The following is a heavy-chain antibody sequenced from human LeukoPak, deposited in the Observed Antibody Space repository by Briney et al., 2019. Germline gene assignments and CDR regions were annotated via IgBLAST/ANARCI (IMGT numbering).Heavy chain of an antibody. J-gene: IGHJ6*04. CDR3: ARGGEVGIAVAGVIDYYYYYGMDV. D-gene: IGHD6-19*01. Sequence: ASVKVSCKASGYTFTSYYMHWVRQAPGQGLEWMGIINPSGGSTNYVRKFQGRVTMTRDTSTSTVYMELSSLRSEDTAVYYCARGGEVGIAVAGVIDYYYYYGMDVWGKGTTVTVSS. V-gene: IGHV1-46*01. CDR1: GYTFTSYY. CDR2: INPSGGST.